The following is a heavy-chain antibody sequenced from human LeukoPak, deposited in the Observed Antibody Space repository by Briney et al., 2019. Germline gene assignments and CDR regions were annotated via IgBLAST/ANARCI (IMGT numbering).Heavy chain of an antibody. J-gene: IGHJ4*02. V-gene: IGHV1-2*02. CDR1: GYTFTGYY. CDR2: INPNSGGT. D-gene: IGHD6-13*01. Sequence: ASVKVSCKASGYTFTGYYMHWVRQAPGQGLEWMGWINPNSGGTNYAQKFQGRVTMTRDTSISTAYMELSRLRSDDTAVYYCARARSIAAAGTILYWGQGTLVTVSS. CDR3: ARARSIAAAGTILY.